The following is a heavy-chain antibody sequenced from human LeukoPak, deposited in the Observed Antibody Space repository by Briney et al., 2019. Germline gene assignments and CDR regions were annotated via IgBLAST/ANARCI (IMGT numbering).Heavy chain of an antibody. CDR3: ARGGGTVGQY. V-gene: IGHV1-18*01. D-gene: IGHD1-1*01. Sequence: ASVKVSCKASGYTFTSYGISWVRQAPGQGLEWVGWISAYSGETKYAPKLQGRVTLTRDTSTSTAYLDLRSLTSDDTAIYYCARGGGTVGQYWGQGTLVSVSS. J-gene: IGHJ4*02. CDR1: GYTFTSYG. CDR2: ISAYSGET.